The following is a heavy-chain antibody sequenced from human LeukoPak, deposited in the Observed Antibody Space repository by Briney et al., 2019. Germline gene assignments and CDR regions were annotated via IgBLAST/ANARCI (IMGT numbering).Heavy chain of an antibody. V-gene: IGHV1-24*01. CDR3: ATGGTAPYYYYYGMDV. CDR2: FDPEDGET. J-gene: IGHJ6*02. Sequence: ASVKVSCMVSGYTLTELSMHWVRQAPRKGLEWMGGFDPEDGETIYAQKFQGRVTMTEDTSTDTAYMELSSLRSEDTAVYYCATGGTAPYYYYYGMDVWGQGTTVTVSS. CDR1: GYTLTELS.